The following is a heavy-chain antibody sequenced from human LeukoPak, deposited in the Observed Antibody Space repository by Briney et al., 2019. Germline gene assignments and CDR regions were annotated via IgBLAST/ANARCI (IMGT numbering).Heavy chain of an antibody. V-gene: IGHV1-18*01. D-gene: IGHD3-3*01. CDR1: GYTFTSYG. Sequence: ASVKVSCKASGYTFTSYGISWVRQAPGQGLEWMGWISAYNGNTNYAQKLQGRVTMTTDTSTSTAYMELRSLRSDDTAVYYCARSIGAYYDFSSGSKYYYYMDVWGQGTTGTVSS. J-gene: IGHJ6*03. CDR2: ISAYNGNT. CDR3: ARSIGAYYDFSSGSKYYYYMDV.